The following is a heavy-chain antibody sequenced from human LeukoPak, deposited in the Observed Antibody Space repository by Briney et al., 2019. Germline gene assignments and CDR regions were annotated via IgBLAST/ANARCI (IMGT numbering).Heavy chain of an antibody. CDR2: ISGSGGST. V-gene: IGHV3-23*01. D-gene: IGHD5-18*01. CDR3: AKGTSGYSYGDRVDY. J-gene: IGHJ4*02. CDR1: GFRFTSYG. Sequence: GGSLRLSCATSGFRFTSYGMHWVRQAPGKGLEWVSAISGSGGSTYYADSGKGRFTISRDNSKNTLYLQMNSLRAEDTAVYYCAKGTSGYSYGDRVDYWGQGTLVTVSS.